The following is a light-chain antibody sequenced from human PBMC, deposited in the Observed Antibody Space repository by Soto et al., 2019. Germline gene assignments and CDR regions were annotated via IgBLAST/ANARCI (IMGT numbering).Light chain of an antibody. J-gene: IGKJ4*01. Sequence: ENVLTQSPGTLSLSPGERAILSCRASQSVGKNYLGWFQQKPGQAPRLLIYDASNRATGIPDRFSGSGSGTDFTLTISRLEPEDFAMYYCQQYAGSPLTFGGGTKVAIK. CDR3: QQYAGSPLT. V-gene: IGKV3-20*01. CDR2: DAS. CDR1: QSVGKNY.